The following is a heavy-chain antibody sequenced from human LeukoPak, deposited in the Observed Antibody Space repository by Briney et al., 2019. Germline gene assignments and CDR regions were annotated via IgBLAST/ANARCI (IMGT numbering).Heavy chain of an antibody. CDR2: IYYSGST. D-gene: IGHD3-10*01. CDR1: GGSISSYY. CDR3: ARKRGYGSGSYITFDY. V-gene: IGHV4-59*12. Sequence: SETLSLTCTVSGGSISSYYWSWIRQPPGKGLEWIGYIYYSGSTNYNPSLKSRVTISVDTSKNQFSLKLSSVTAADTAVYYCARKRGYGSGSYITFDYWGQGTLVTVSS. J-gene: IGHJ4*02.